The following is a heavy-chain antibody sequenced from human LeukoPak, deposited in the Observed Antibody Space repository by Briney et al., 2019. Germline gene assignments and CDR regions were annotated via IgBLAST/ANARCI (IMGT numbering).Heavy chain of an antibody. D-gene: IGHD3-16*02. V-gene: IGHV4-34*01. Sequence: PSETLSLTCAVYGGSFSGYYWSWIRQPPGKGLEWIGEINHSGSTNYNPSLKSRVTISIDTSKNQFSLKLSSVTAADTAVYYCARESPHYDYVWGSYRPTLDYWGQGTLVTVSS. CDR1: GGSFSGYY. CDR3: ARESPHYDYVWGSYRPTLDY. J-gene: IGHJ4*02. CDR2: INHSGST.